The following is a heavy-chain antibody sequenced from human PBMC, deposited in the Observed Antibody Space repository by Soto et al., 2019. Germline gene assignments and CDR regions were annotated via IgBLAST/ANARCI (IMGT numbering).Heavy chain of an antibody. CDR1: GFTFSSYG. CDR2: ISYDGSNK. Sequence: QVQLVESGGGVVQPGRSLRLSCAASGFTFSSYGMHWVRQAPGKGLEWVAVISYDGSNKYYPDSVKGRFTISRDNSKNTLYLQMNSLRAEDTAVYYCAKDDDWGIVVVPAAAGDWGQGTLVTVSS. J-gene: IGHJ4*02. V-gene: IGHV3-30*18. D-gene: IGHD2-2*01. CDR3: AKDDDWGIVVVPAAAGD.